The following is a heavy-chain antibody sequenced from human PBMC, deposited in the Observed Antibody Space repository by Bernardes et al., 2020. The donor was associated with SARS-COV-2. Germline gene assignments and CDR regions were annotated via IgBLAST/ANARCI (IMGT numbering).Heavy chain of an antibody. CDR1: GFSFSTNA. CDR2: IENSQVGGYT. D-gene: IGHD2-15*01. CDR3: VRGGGTD. V-gene: IGHV3-23*05. J-gene: IGHJ4*02. Sequence: GGSLRLSCVASGFSFSTNAMTWVRQVPGKGLECVSVIENSQVGGYTYYADSVKGRFTISRDKSKNTVYLQMNSLRAEDTALYYCVRGGGTDWGQGTLVTVSS.